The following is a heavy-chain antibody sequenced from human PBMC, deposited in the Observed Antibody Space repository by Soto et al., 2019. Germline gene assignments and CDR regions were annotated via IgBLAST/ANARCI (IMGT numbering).Heavy chain of an antibody. D-gene: IGHD1-26*01. CDR3: VRTPGCGNYCSDY. J-gene: IGHJ4*02. Sequence: EVQLVESGGGLVQPGWSLRLSCAASGFTFGSYWMHWVRQAPGKGLVWVSRINSDGSSTNYADSVKGRFTISRDNAKNTLYLHMHSLRAEDTALYYCVRTPGCGNYCSDYWGQGPLVPVSS. CDR2: INSDGSST. V-gene: IGHV3-74*01. CDR1: GFTFGSYW.